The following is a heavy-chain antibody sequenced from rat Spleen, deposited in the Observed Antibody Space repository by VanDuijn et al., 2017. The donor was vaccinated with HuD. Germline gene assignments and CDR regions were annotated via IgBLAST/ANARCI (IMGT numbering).Heavy chain of an antibody. J-gene: IGHJ2*01. CDR1: GFTFNSFV. Sequence: EVQLVESGGGLVKPGRSLKLSCVASGFTFNSFVMAWVRQAPKKGLEWVASITSGGSTPYYRDSVKGRFTISRDNAKITLYLQMDSLRSEDTATYYCVRGYYFDCWGQGVMVTVSS. CDR3: VRGYYFDC. V-gene: IGHV5-7*01. CDR2: ITSGGSTP.